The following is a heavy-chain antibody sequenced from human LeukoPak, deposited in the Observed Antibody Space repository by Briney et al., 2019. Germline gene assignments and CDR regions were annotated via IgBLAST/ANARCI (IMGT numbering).Heavy chain of an antibody. CDR1: GYTFTSYG. CDR3: ARDAQHYCSSTSCYGPRSGADYYYYYMDV. V-gene: IGHV1-18*01. J-gene: IGHJ6*03. D-gene: IGHD2-2*01. CDR2: ISAYNGNT. Sequence: EASVKVSCKASGYTFTSYGISWVRQAPGQGLEWMGWISAYNGNTNYAQKLQGRVTMTTDTSTSTAYMELRSLRSDDTAVYYCARDAQHYCSSTSCYGPRSGADYYYYYMDVWGKGTTVTVSS.